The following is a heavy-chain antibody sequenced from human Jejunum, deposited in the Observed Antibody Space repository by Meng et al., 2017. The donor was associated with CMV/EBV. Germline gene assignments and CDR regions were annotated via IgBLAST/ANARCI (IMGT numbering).Heavy chain of an antibody. CDR3: ATYPYANGGYGAFDI. V-gene: IGHV3-7*01. CDR2: ITHDGGSH. D-gene: IGHD3-22*01. CDR1: LTFSRKW. Sequence: LTFSRKWMLGVRQAQGMGLEWVANITHDGGSHIYLAAVTGRFTVPRDNAKNSLYLQMNSLRAEDTAVYYCATYPYANGGYGAFDIWGQGTVVTVSS. J-gene: IGHJ3*02.